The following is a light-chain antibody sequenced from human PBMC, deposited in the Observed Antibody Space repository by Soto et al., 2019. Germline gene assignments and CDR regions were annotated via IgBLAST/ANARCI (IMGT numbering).Light chain of an antibody. J-gene: IGKJ1*01. CDR1: EDIDTS. Sequence: DIQMTQSPSTLSVSLGDRITITCRVSEDIDTSLAWFQQRPGKAPKVLIAGASGLMNGVPSTFSGSGSGTEFALTISSVQPDDFATYFCQHYDTFSWTLGQGTKVDIK. V-gene: IGKV1-5*01. CDR3: QHYDTFSWT. CDR2: GAS.